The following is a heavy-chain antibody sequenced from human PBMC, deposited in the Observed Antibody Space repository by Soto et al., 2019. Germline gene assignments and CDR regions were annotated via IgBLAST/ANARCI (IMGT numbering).Heavy chain of an antibody. J-gene: IGHJ4*02. CDR2: IYPSDSDI. Sequence: PGESLKISCEGSGYSFTTYWIAWVRQMPGKGLEWMGIIYPSDSDIRYSPSFQGQVTISADKPISTAYLQWSSLKASDTAIYYCARVPPEMSMIPEYFDYWGPGTLVTVSS. V-gene: IGHV5-51*01. D-gene: IGHD3-16*01. CDR3: ARVPPEMSMIPEYFDY. CDR1: GYSFTTYW.